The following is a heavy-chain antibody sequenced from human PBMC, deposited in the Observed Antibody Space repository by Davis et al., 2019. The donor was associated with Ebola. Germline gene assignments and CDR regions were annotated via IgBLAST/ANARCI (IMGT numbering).Heavy chain of an antibody. D-gene: IGHD3-10*01. CDR2: INHSGST. Sequence: MLSETLSLTCAVYGGSFSGYYWSWIRQPPGKGLEWIGEINHSGSTNYNPSLKSRVTISVDTSKNQFSLKLSSVTAADTAVYYCARVRHYYGSGSYSPWGQGTLVTVSS. J-gene: IGHJ5*02. CDR3: ARVRHYYGSGSYSP. CDR1: GGSFSGYY. V-gene: IGHV4-34*01.